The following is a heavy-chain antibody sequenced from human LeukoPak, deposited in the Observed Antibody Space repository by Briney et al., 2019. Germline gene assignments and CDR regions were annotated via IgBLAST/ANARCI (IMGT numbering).Heavy chain of an antibody. D-gene: IGHD2-15*01. CDR3: ARDGGYCSGGTCYSTH. CDR2: INQDGSEK. V-gene: IGHV3-7*03. Sequence: GGSLRLSCVASEFTFSSYWMTWVRQAPGKGLEWVASINQDGSEKYNVDSVKGRFTFSRDNANNSLYLQMNCLRVEDTAVYYCARDGGYCSGGTCYSTHWGQGALVTVSS. CDR1: EFTFSSYW. J-gene: IGHJ4*02.